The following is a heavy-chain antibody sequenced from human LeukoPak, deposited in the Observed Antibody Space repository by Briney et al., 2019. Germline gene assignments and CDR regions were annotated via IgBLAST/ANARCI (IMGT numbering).Heavy chain of an antibody. J-gene: IGHJ4*02. CDR2: IYYSGST. V-gene: IGHV4-39*01. D-gene: IGHD4-17*01. CDR3: ARHTQDYGDLDYFDY. Sequence: PSETLSLTCTVSGGSISSSSYYWGWIRQPPGKGLEWLGSIYYSGSTYYNPSLKNRVTISVDTSKNQSSLKLSSVTAADTAVYYCARHTQDYGDLDYFDYWGQGTLVTVSS. CDR1: GGSISSSSYY.